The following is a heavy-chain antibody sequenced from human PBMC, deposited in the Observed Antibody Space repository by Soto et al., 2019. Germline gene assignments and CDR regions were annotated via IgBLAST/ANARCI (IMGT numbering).Heavy chain of an antibody. CDR3: ARDFGRGHPHGMDV. J-gene: IGHJ6*02. CDR1: GGTFSSYA. V-gene: IGHV1-69*13. Sequence: GASVKVSCKASGGTFSSYAISWVRQAPGQGLEWMGGIIPIFGTANYAQKFQGRVTITADESTSTAYMELNSLRSEDTAVYYCARDFGRGHPHGMDVWGQGTTVTVSS. CDR2: IIPIFGTA. D-gene: IGHD1-26*01.